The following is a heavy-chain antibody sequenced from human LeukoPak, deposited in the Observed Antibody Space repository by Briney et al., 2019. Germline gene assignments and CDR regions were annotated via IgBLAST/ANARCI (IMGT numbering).Heavy chain of an antibody. CDR2: INPNSGGT. V-gene: IGHV1-2*02. J-gene: IGHJ4*02. CDR3: ARDHSEWELLSYFDY. D-gene: IGHD1-26*01. CDR1: GYTFTGYY. Sequence: ASVKVSCKASGYTFTGYYMHWVRQAPGQGLEWMGWINPNSGGTNYAQKFQGRVTMTRDTSISTAYMELSRLRSDDTAVYYCARDHSEWELLSYFDYWGQGTLVTVSS.